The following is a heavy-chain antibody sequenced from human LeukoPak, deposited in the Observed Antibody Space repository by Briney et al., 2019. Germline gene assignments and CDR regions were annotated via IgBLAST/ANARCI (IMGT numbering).Heavy chain of an antibody. CDR1: GFIFSSYW. CDR2: ITSDGSST. CDR3: ARVRGDYYMDV. Sequence: GGSLRRSCAASGFIFSSYWMHWVRHAPGKGLVWVSRITSDGSSTTYGDSVKGRFTISRDNAKNTLYLQMNSLRAEDTAVYYCARVRGDYYMDVWGKGTTVTVSS. J-gene: IGHJ6*03. V-gene: IGHV3-74*01. D-gene: IGHD2-15*01.